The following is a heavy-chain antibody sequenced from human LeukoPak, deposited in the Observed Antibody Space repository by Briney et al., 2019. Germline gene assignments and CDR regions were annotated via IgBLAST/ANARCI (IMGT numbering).Heavy chain of an antibody. J-gene: IGHJ3*01. D-gene: IGHD1-26*01. CDR2: IYHSGST. CDR1: GGSISSGGYS. CDR3: ARGWETKGAFDV. Sequence: SQTLSLTCAVSGGSISSGGYSWSWIRQPPGKGLEWIGYIYHSGSTNYNPSLTSRVTISLDTSKNQFSLKLSSVTAADTALYFCARGWETKGAFDVWGQGTLVTVSS. V-gene: IGHV4-30-2*01.